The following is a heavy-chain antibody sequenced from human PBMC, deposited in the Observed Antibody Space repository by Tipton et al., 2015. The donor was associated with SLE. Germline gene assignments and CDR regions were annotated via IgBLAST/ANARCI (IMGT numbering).Heavy chain of an antibody. V-gene: IGHV4-59*12. Sequence: TLSLTCTVSGGSISSYYWSWIRQPPGKGLEWIGYIYYSGSTNYNPSLKSRVTISVDTSKNQFSLKLSSVTAADTAVYYCAREGEDCSSTSCRGGFGYWGQGTLVTVSS. J-gene: IGHJ4*02. D-gene: IGHD2-2*01. CDR1: GGSISSYY. CDR2: IYYSGST. CDR3: AREGEDCSSTSCRGGFGY.